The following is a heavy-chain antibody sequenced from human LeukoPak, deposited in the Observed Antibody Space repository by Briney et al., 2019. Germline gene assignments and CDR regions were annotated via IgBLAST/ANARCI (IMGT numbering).Heavy chain of an antibody. CDR1: GFTFSAYS. Sequence: PGGSLRLSCAASGFTFSAYSMNWVRQAPGKGLEWVSSISSSSAYIYYADTVKGRFTISRDNSKNTLYLQMNSLRAEDTAVYYCAKVVPAAQTPFDAFDIWGQGTMVTVSS. CDR2: ISSSSAYI. V-gene: IGHV3-21*01. D-gene: IGHD2-2*01. J-gene: IGHJ3*02. CDR3: AKVVPAAQTPFDAFDI.